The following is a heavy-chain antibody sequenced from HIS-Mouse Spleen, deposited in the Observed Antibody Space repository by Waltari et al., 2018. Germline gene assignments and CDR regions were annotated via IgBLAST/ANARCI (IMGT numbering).Heavy chain of an antibody. D-gene: IGHD6-13*01. CDR3: AREIPYSSSWYDWYFDL. Sequence: QLQLQESGPGLVKPSETLSLTCTVSGGPISSSSYYRGWIRQHPGKGLEWIGSIYYSGSTYYNPSLKSRVTISVDTSKNQFSLKLSSVTAADTAVYYCAREIPYSSSWYDWYFDLWGRGTLVTVSS. CDR2: IYYSGST. V-gene: IGHV4-39*07. J-gene: IGHJ2*01. CDR1: GGPISSSSYY.